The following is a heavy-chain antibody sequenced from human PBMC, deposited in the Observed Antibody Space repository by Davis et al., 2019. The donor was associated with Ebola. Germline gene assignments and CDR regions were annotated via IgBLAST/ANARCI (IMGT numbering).Heavy chain of an antibody. D-gene: IGHD5-12*01. CDR1: GFTFSDYY. CDR3: ASVLSGLDY. Sequence: LSLTCAASGFTFSDYYMSWIRQAPGKGLEWVSYISSSSSYTNYADSVKGRFTISRDNAKNSLYLQMNSLRAEDTAVYYCASVLSGLDYWGQGTLVTVSS. J-gene: IGHJ4*02. CDR2: ISSSSSYT. V-gene: IGHV3-11*06.